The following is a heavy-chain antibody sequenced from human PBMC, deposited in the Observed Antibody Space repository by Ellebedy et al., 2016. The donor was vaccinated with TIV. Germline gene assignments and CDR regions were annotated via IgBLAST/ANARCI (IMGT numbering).Heavy chain of an antibody. J-gene: IGHJ5*01. CDR1: GFGFSNYW. CDR3: ARLNWGRFAFDF. CDR2: MKQDGSEK. V-gene: IGHV3-7*01. D-gene: IGHD7-27*01. Sequence: GGSLRLSXEASGFGFSNYWMSWVRQGPGKGLEWVANMKQDGSEKFYVDSVNGRFTISRDNAKNSLYLHLSSLRPEDTAVYYCARLNWGRFAFDFWGQGTLVTVSS.